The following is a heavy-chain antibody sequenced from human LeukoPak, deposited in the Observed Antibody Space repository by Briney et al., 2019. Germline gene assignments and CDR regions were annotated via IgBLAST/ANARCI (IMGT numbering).Heavy chain of an antibody. J-gene: IGHJ6*03. V-gene: IGHV4-4*07. CDR3: ARLASLRGLCRGGRCYYMDV. CDR1: GGSISSYY. D-gene: IGHD2-15*01. Sequence: PSETLSLTCTVSGGSISSYYWSWIRQPAGKGLEWIGRIYTSGSTNYNPSLKSRVTMSVDTSKNQFSLKLSSVTAADTAVYYCARLASLRGLCRGGRCYYMDVWGKGTTVTVSS. CDR2: IYTSGST.